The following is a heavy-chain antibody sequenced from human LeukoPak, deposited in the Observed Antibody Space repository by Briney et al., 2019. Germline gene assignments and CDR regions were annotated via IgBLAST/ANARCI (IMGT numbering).Heavy chain of an antibody. CDR3: AKHQYLIAVDI. CDR1: GGSISSRSYY. V-gene: IGHV4-39*01. CDR2: IYYSGST. D-gene: IGHD2-2*01. Sequence: PSETLSLTCTVSGGSISSRSYYCGWIRQPPGKGLEWIGSIYYSGSTYYNPSLKSRATISVDTSKNQFSLKLSSVTAADTAVYCGAKHQYLIAVDIWGQGTMVTVSS. J-gene: IGHJ3*02.